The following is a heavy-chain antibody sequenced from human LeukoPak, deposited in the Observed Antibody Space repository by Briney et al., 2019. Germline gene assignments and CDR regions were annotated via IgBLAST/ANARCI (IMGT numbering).Heavy chain of an antibody. CDR3: ARGTYYYDSSGYYPTDNHKGMDV. Sequence: ASVKVSCKASGYTFTSYDINWVRQATGQGLEWMGWMNPNSGNTGYAQKFQGRVTMTRNTSISTAYMELSRLRSDDTAVYYCARGTYYYDSSGYYPTDNHKGMDVWGKGTTVTISS. CDR2: MNPNSGNT. V-gene: IGHV1-8*01. J-gene: IGHJ6*04. CDR1: GYTFTSYD. D-gene: IGHD3-22*01.